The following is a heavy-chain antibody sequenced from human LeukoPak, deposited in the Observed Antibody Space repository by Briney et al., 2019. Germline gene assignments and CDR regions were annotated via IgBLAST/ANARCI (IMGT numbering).Heavy chain of an antibody. Sequence: PGGSLRLSCAASGFTFSSYEMNWVRQAPGKGLEWVSYISSSGSTIHYADSVKGRFIISRDNAKNSLYLQMNSLRAEDTAVYYCARESGFRGDAFDIWGQGTMVTVSS. CDR3: ARESGFRGDAFDI. CDR1: GFTFSSYE. J-gene: IGHJ3*02. CDR2: ISSSGSTI. V-gene: IGHV3-48*03. D-gene: IGHD3-10*01.